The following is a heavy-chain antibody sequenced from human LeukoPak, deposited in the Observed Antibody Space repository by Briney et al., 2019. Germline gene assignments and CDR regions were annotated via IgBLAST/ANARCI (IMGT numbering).Heavy chain of an antibody. CDR2: ISSSSSYI. D-gene: IGHD4-17*01. V-gene: IGHV3-21*01. J-gene: IGHJ3*02. Sequence: GGSLRLSCAASGFTFSSYSMNWVRQAPGKGLEWVSSISSSSSYIYYADSVKGRFTISRDNAKNSLYLQMNSLRAEDTAVYYCARYGDYVVRAFDIWGQRTMVTVSS. CDR3: ARYGDYVVRAFDI. CDR1: GFTFSSYS.